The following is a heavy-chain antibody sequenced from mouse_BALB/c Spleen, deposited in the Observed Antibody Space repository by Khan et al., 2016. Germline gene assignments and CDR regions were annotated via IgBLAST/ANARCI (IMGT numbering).Heavy chain of an antibody. Sequence: QVQLKESGPGLVAPSQSLSITCTVSGFSITGFAVNWVRQPPAKGLEWLGVIWGDGSTDYESALKSRLSISKDNSKSQVFFKMNSLQTDDTARYYCASYYDYDGGFAYWGQGTLVTVSA. CDR3: ASYYDYDGGFAY. D-gene: IGHD2-4*01. CDR1: GFSITGFA. V-gene: IGHV2-6-7*01. CDR2: IWGDGST. J-gene: IGHJ3*01.